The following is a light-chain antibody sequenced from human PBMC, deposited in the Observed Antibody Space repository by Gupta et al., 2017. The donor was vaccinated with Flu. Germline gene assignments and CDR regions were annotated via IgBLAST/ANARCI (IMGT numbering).Light chain of an antibody. J-gene: IGKJ2*01. CDR1: KSISSW. Sequence: DIQMTQSPSTLSASVGDRVTITCRASKSISSWLAWYQQKPGKAPKLLIYKASSLESGVPSRFSGSGSGTEFTLTISSLQPDDFATYYCQQYNSYSYTFGQGTKVEIK. V-gene: IGKV1-5*03. CDR3: QQYNSYSYT. CDR2: KAS.